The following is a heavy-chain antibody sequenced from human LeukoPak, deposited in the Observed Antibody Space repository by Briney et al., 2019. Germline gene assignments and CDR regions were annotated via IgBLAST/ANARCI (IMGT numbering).Heavy chain of an antibody. CDR3: ARHEARYYYDSSGFLS. V-gene: IGHV4-39*01. CDR2: IYDSGST. Sequence: SETLSLTCTVSGGSIRSSYYYWGWIRQPPGRGGEWIESIYDSGSTSYNPSLKSRVTISVDTSKTQFSLKLSSVTAADTAVYYCARHEARYYYDSSGFLSWGQGTLVTVSS. J-gene: IGHJ5*02. CDR1: GGSIRSSYYY. D-gene: IGHD3-22*01.